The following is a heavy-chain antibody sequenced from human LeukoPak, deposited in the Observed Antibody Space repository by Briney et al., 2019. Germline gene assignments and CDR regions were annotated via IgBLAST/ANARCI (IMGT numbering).Heavy chain of an antibody. CDR2: IRYDGSNK. V-gene: IGHV3-30*02. J-gene: IGHJ6*03. D-gene: IGHD6-19*01. CDR3: ARCRGWSSGWYGYYYYYYMDV. CDR1: GSTFSSYG. Sequence: PGGSLRLSCAASGSTFSSYGMHWVRQAPGKGLEWVAFIRYDGSNKYYADSVKGRFTISRDNSKNTLYLQMNSLRAEDTAVYYCARCRGWSSGWYGYYYYYYMDVWGKGTTVTVSS.